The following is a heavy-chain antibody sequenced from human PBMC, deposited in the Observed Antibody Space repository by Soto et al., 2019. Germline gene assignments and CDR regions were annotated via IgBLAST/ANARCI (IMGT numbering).Heavy chain of an antibody. V-gene: IGHV4-4*07. CDR1: GGSISSYY. CDR3: AREVHCSGGSCSQDDAFDI. Sequence: PSETLSLTCTVSGGSISSYYWSWIRQPAGKGLEWIGRIYTSGSTNYNPSLKSRVTMSVDTSKNQFSLKLSSVTAADTAVYYCAREVHCSGGSCSQDDAFDIWGQGTMVTVS. CDR2: IYTSGST. D-gene: IGHD2-15*01. J-gene: IGHJ3*02.